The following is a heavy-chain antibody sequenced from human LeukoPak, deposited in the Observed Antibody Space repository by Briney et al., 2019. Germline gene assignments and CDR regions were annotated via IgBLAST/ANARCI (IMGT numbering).Heavy chain of an antibody. D-gene: IGHD1-26*01. CDR3: AKDPQWELLLYYYYYMDV. CDR2: IRYDGSNK. CDR1: GFTFSSYG. V-gene: IGHV3-30*02. Sequence: GGSLRLSCAASGFTFSSYGMHWVRQAPGKGLEWVAFIRYDGSNKYYADSVKGRFTISRDNSKNTLYLQMNSLRAEDTAVYYCAKDPQWELLLYYYYYMDVWGKGTTVTVSS. J-gene: IGHJ6*03.